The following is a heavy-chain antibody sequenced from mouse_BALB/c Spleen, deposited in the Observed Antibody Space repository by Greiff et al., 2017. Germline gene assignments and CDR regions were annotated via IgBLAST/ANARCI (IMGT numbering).Heavy chain of an antibody. D-gene: IGHD1-2*01. CDR2: INPSSGYT. V-gene: IGHV1-4*01. CDR3: ARSFITTATGEFFDD. J-gene: IGHJ2*01. CDR1: GYTFTSYT. Sequence: QVQLKQSGAELARPGASVKMSCKASGYTFTSYTMHWVKQRPGQGLEWIGYINPSSGYTNYNQKFKDKATLTADKSSSTAYMQLSSLTSEDSAVYYCARSFITTATGEFFDDWGEGTTLTVSA.